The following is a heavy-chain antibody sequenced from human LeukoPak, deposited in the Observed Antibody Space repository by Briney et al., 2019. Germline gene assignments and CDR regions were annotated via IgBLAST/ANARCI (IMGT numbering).Heavy chain of an antibody. CDR3: SRDINYYYDSSCYYDYFDY. J-gene: IGHJ4*02. V-gene: IGHV1-18*01. D-gene: IGHD3-22*01. CDR2: ISAYNGNT. Sequence: ASVKVSCKSSVSSFTNYGMSWLWQAPGQGLEWMGWISAYNGNTKYAQKLQGRVTMTTDTSTTTAYMELSSLRSDGTAVDYYSRDINYYYDSSCYYDYFDYWGQGTLVTVSS. CDR1: VSSFTNYG.